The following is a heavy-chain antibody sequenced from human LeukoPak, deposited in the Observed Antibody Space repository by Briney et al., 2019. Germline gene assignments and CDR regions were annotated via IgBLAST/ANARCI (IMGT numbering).Heavy chain of an antibody. Sequence: GGSLRLSCAASGFTFSSYGMHWVRQAPGKGLEWVAATWYDASNKYYADSVKGRFTISRDNSKNTLFLQMNSLRAEDTAVYFCARGGHCSTTSCSNYDGMDVWGQGTTLTVSS. J-gene: IGHJ6*02. V-gene: IGHV3-33*01. CDR2: TWYDASNK. CDR1: GFTFSSYG. D-gene: IGHD2-2*01. CDR3: ARGGHCSTTSCSNYDGMDV.